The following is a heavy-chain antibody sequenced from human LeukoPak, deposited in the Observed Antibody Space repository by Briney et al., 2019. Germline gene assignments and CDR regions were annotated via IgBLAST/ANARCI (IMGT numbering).Heavy chain of an antibody. V-gene: IGHV4-59*01. CDR2: IYYSGST. CDR3: ARVVRDYDSNGYYPRFDF. J-gene: IGHJ4*02. Sequence: PSETLSLTCTVSGGSISSYYWSWIRQPPGKGLEWIGYIYYSGSTNYNPSLKSRVTISVDTSKNQFSLKLSSVTAADTAVYYCARVVRDYDSNGYYPRFDFWGQGTLVIVSS. CDR1: GGSISSYY. D-gene: IGHD3-22*01.